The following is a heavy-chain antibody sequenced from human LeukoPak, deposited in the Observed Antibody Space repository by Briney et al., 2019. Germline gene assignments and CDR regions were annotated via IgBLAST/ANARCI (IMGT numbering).Heavy chain of an antibody. CDR3: ARGSGYCSSTGCYGNWFDP. CDR1: GGSFSGYY. D-gene: IGHD2-2*01. Sequence: SETLSLTCAVYGGSFSGYYWSWIRQPPGKGLEWIGEINHSGSTNYNPSLKSRVTISVDTSKNQFSLKLSSVTAADTAVYYCARGSGYCSSTGCYGNWFDPWGQGTLVTVSS. CDR2: INHSGST. J-gene: IGHJ5*02. V-gene: IGHV4-34*01.